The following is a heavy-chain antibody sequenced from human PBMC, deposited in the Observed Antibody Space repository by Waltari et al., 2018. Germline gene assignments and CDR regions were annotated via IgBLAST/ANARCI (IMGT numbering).Heavy chain of an antibody. V-gene: IGHV1-2*06. CDR3: ARDFGSIAAAGTRGDAFDI. Sequence: QVQLVQSGAEVKKPGASVKVSCKASGYTFTGYYMHWVRQAPGQGLEWMGRINPNRGGTNYAQKFQGRVTMTRDTSISTAYMELSRLRSDDTAVYYCARDFGSIAAAGTRGDAFDIWGQGTMVTVSS. J-gene: IGHJ3*02. D-gene: IGHD6-13*01. CDR2: INPNRGGT. CDR1: GYTFTGYY.